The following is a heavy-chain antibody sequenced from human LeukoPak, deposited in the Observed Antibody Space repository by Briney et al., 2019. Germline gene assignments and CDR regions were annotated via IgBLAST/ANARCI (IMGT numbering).Heavy chain of an antibody. J-gene: IGHJ4*02. Sequence: GGSLRLSYAASGFTFSSYAMHWVRQAPGKGLEWVAVISYDGSNKYYADSVKGRFTISRDNSKNTLYLQMNSLRAEDTAVYYCARDPSYYDSSGYYYWGQGTLVTVSS. CDR3: ARDPSYYDSSGYYY. CDR2: ISYDGSNK. V-gene: IGHV3-30*04. D-gene: IGHD3-22*01. CDR1: GFTFSSYA.